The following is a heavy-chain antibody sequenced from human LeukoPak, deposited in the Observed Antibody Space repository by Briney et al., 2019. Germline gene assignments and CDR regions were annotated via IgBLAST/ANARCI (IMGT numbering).Heavy chain of an antibody. CDR3: ARGEVYYYDSSGPRYYFDY. Sequence: PGGSLRLSCAASGFTVSSNYMSWVRQAPGKGLEWVSVIYSGGSTYYADSVKGRFTISRDNSKNTLYLQMNSLRAEDTAVYYCARGEVYYYDSSGPRYYFDYWGQGTLVTVSS. J-gene: IGHJ4*02. CDR2: IYSGGST. V-gene: IGHV3-66*01. CDR1: GFTVSSNY. D-gene: IGHD3-22*01.